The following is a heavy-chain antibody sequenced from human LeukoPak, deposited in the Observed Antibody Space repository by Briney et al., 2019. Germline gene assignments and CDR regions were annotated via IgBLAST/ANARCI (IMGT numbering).Heavy chain of an antibody. Sequence: SETLSLTCTVSGGSISSSTYYWAWIRQPPGRGLEWIGSISYSGSTYYNPSLNIRTTISVDTSKNHFSLRLSSVTAADTAVYYCARRAPHGESEYWGQGTLITVSS. CDR1: GGSISSSTYY. CDR2: ISYSGST. D-gene: IGHD5-24*01. V-gene: IGHV4-39*02. CDR3: ARRAPHGESEY. J-gene: IGHJ4*02.